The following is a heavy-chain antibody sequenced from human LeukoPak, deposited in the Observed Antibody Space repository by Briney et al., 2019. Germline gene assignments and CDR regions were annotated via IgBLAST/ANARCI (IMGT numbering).Heavy chain of an antibody. D-gene: IGHD2-21*02. J-gene: IGHJ4*02. CDR1: GGSVSGGSYY. Sequence: SETLSLTCTVSGGSVSGGSYYWSWIRQPPGKGLEWIGYFYYTGSTNYNPSLKSRVTISVDTSKNQFSLKLSSVTAADTAVYYCARGGDWLFDYWGQGILVTVSS. CDR2: FYYTGST. V-gene: IGHV4-61*01. CDR3: ARGGDWLFDY.